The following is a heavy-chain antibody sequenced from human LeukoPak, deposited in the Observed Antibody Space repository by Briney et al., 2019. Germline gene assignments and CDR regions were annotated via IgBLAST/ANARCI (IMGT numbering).Heavy chain of an antibody. CDR3: AREQTTVTMNWFNP. J-gene: IGHJ5*02. Sequence: KPSETLSLTCTVSGGSVTSYYWSWIRQPRGKGLEWIAYIYYSGITNYNPSLKSRVSISLDTSKNQFSLKLSSVTAADTAVYYCAREQTTVTMNWFNPWGQGTLVTVSS. V-gene: IGHV4-59*02. CDR2: IYYSGIT. CDR1: GGSVTSYY. D-gene: IGHD4-17*01.